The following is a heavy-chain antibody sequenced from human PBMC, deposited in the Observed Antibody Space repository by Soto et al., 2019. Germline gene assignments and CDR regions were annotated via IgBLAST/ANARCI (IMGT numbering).Heavy chain of an antibody. CDR1: GYTFTSYW. CDR2: IYPSNSET. D-gene: IGHD3-10*01. V-gene: IGHV5-51*01. J-gene: IGHJ1*01. Sequence: EVQLVQSGAEVKKPGESLKISCKASGYTFTSYWIGWVRQMPGKGLEWMGIIYPSNSETRFSPSFQGQVTLSADKSILPRYLPVSRPKAPDTGLDYFSRQGFHYCSFFFGYLGPGTLVTVSP. CDR3: SRQGFHYCSFFFGY.